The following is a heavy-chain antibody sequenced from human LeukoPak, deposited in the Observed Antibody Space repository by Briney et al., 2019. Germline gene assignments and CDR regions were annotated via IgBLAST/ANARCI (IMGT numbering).Heavy chain of an antibody. Sequence: GGSLRLSCAASGFTFSSYSMNWVRQAPGKGLEWVSSISSSSSYIYYADSVKGRFTISRDNAKNSLYLQMNSLRAEDTAVYYCARFFSGWYSDYWGQGTLVTVSS. CDR3: ARFFSGWYSDY. J-gene: IGHJ4*02. CDR1: GFTFSSYS. V-gene: IGHV3-21*01. CDR2: ISSSSSYI. D-gene: IGHD6-19*01.